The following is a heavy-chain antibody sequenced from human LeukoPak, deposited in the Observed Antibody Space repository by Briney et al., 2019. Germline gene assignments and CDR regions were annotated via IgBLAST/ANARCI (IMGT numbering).Heavy chain of an antibody. V-gene: IGHV3-7*01. Sequence: GGSLRLSCAASVFTFSIYWVRWVRQAPGRGLEWLANIKQDGSEKYYVESEKGRFTISRDNAKNSLYLQMNSLRAEDTAVYYCARDFTEPSITIFGVAWRGYFDYWGQGTLVTVSS. J-gene: IGHJ4*02. CDR1: VFTFSIYW. CDR2: IKQDGSEK. CDR3: ARDFTEPSITIFGVAWRGYFDY. D-gene: IGHD3-3*01.